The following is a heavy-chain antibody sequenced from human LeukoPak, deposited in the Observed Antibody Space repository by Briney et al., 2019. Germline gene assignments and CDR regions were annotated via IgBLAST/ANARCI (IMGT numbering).Heavy chain of an antibody. Sequence: GGSLRLSCAASGFTFSNYWMSWVRQAPGKGLEWVANIKQDGSEKYYVNSVKGRFTISRDNAKNSLYLQMNSQRAEDTAIYYCAREDDWNYEDYWGQGTLVTVSS. CDR1: GFTFSNYW. CDR3: AREDDWNYEDY. D-gene: IGHD1-7*01. CDR2: IKQDGSEK. V-gene: IGHV3-7*01. J-gene: IGHJ4*02.